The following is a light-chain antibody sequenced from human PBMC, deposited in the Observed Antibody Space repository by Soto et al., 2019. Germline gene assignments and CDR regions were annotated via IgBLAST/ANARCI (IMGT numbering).Light chain of an antibody. CDR3: LQHNSYPLT. CDR1: QGISSA. J-gene: IGKJ4*01. CDR2: AAS. V-gene: IGKV1-17*01. Sequence: IKLTQSPYSLSASVGDRVALTCLASQGISSALAWYQQKPGKAPKRLIYAASSLQSGVPSRFSGSGSGTEFTLTISSLQPEDFATYYCLQHNSYPLTFGGGTKVDIK.